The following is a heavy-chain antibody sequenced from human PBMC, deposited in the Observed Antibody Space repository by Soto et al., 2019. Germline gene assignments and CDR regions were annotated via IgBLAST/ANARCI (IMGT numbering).Heavy chain of an antibody. J-gene: IGHJ6*03. D-gene: IGHD3-3*02. CDR2: INHSGST. V-gene: IGHV4-34*01. CDR3: ARVHFDYYYYRDV. CDR1: GGSFSGYY. Sequence: PSETLSLTCAVYGGSFSGYYWSWIRQPPGKGLEWIGEINHSGSTNYNPSLKSRVTISVDTSKNQFSLKLSSVTAADTAVYYCARVHFDYYYYRDVWGKGPTVTVSS.